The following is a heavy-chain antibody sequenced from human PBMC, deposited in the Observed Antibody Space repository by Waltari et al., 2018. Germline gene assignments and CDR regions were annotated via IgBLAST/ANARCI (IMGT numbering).Heavy chain of an antibody. Sequence: VQLVESGGGLVQPGGSIRLSCEASGFTFSTYWMCWVRQVPGKGLVWVSTITSDGSRTRYADSVKGRFTISRDNAKNTLYLQTNSLRAEDTAVYYCASHRPGGYGMDVWGHGTTVTVSS. CDR2: ITSDGSRT. CDR3: ASHRPGGYGMDV. V-gene: IGHV3-74*01. J-gene: IGHJ6*02. CDR1: GFTFSTYW. D-gene: IGHD3-22*01.